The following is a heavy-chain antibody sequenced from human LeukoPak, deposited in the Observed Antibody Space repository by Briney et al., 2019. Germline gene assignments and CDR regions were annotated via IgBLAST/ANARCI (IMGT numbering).Heavy chain of an antibody. V-gene: IGHV3-21*01. CDR1: GFTFSSYA. J-gene: IGHJ4*02. CDR2: ISSSSSYI. CDR3: ARDDNWAFDY. Sequence: PGGSLRLSCAASGFTFSSYAMSWVRQAPGKGLEWVSSISSSSSYIYYADSVKGRFTISRDNAKNSLYMQMNSLGAEDTAVYYCARDDNWAFDYWGQGTLVTVSS. D-gene: IGHD1-1*01.